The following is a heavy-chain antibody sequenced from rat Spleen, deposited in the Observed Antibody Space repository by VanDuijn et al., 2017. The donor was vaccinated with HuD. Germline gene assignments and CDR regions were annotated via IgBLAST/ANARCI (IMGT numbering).Heavy chain of an antibody. V-gene: IGHV2-13*01. Sequence: QVQLKESGPGLVQPSQTLSLTCTVSGFSLTSYGVSWVRQPPGKGLEWMGGIWGDGSTNYNSALKSRLSISRDTSKSQVFLKMNSLQTEDTAIYFCTSIRVWGYFDYWGQGVMVTVSS. CDR1: GFSLTSYG. CDR2: IWGDGST. J-gene: IGHJ2*01. CDR3: TSIRVWGYFDY. D-gene: IGHD1-4*01.